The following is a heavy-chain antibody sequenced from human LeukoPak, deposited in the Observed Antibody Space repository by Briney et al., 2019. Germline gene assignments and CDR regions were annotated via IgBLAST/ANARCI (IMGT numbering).Heavy chain of an antibody. CDR1: GGSISSYY. J-gene: IGHJ4*02. CDR3: ARHLPITGTRLYYFDY. CDR2: IYYSGST. V-gene: IGHV4-59*01. D-gene: IGHD1-20*01. Sequence: PSETLSLTCTVSGGSISSYYWSWIRQPPGKGLVWIGYIYYSGSTNYNPSLKSRVTISVDTSKNQFSLKLSSVTAADTAVYYCARHLPITGTRLYYFDYWGQGTLVTVSS.